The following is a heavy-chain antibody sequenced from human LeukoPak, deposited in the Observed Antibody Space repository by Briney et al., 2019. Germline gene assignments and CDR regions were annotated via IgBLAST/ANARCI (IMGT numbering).Heavy chain of an antibody. CDR3: AKDGTTGTTLYYYYMDV. D-gene: IGHD1-1*01. CDR1: GFTFSSYA. J-gene: IGHJ6*03. CDR2: ISGSGGST. V-gene: IGHV3-23*01. Sequence: GGSLRLSCAASGFTFSSYAMSWVRQAPGKGLEWVSAISGSGGSTYYADSVKGRFTISRDNSKNTLYLQMNSLRAEDTAVYYCAKDGTTGTTLYYYYMDVWGKGTTVTISS.